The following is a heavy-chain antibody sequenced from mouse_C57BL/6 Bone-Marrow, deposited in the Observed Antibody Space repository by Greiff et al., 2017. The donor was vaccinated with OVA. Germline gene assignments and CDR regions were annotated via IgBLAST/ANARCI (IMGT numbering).Heavy chain of an antibody. Sequence: VQLKQSGAELVRPGASVKLSCTASGFNIKDDYMHWVKQRPEQGLEWIGWIDPENGDTEYASKFQGKATITADTSSNTAYLQLSSLTSEDTAVYYCATIDAMDNWGQGTSVTVSS. CDR1: GFNIKDDY. J-gene: IGHJ4*01. CDR3: ATIDAMDN. CDR2: IDPENGDT. V-gene: IGHV14-4*01.